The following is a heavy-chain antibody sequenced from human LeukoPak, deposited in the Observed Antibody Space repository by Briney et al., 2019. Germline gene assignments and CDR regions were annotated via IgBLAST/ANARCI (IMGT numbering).Heavy chain of an antibody. CDR2: INHSGST. V-gene: IGHV4-34*01. CDR3: ARGFRNYYDSSGYLGY. D-gene: IGHD3-22*01. CDR1: GGSFSGYY. Sequence: SETLSLICAVYGGSFSGYYWSWIRQPPGKGLEWIGEINHSGSTNYNPSLKSRVTISVDTSKNQFSLKLSSVTAADTAVYYCARGFRNYYDSSGYLGYWGQGTLVTVSS. J-gene: IGHJ4*02.